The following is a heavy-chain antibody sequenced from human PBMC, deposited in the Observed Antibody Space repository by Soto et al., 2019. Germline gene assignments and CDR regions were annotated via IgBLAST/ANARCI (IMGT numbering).Heavy chain of an antibody. D-gene: IGHD2-21*02. CDR2: IIPTFGTA. V-gene: IGHV1-69*13. CDR1: GGTFSSYA. J-gene: IGHJ4*02. Sequence: SVKVSCKASGGTFSSYAISWVRQAPGQGLEWMGGIIPTFGTANYAQKFQGRVTITADESTSTAYMELSSLRSEDTAVYYCARGLAYCGGDCYYRSFDYWGQGTLVTVSS. CDR3: ARGLAYCGGDCYYRSFDY.